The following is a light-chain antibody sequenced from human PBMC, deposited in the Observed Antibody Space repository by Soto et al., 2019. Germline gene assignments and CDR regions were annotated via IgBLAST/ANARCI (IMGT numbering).Light chain of an antibody. CDR2: GAS. J-gene: IGKJ1*01. V-gene: IGKV3-20*01. Sequence: EIVLTQSPGTLSLSPGERATLSCRASQSVSSSYLAWYQQKPGQAPRLLSYGASSRATGIPDRFSGSGYGTDFTLTISRLEPEDFAVYYCQQYGSSPRVTFGQGTKVEIK. CDR3: QQYGSSPRVT. CDR1: QSVSSSY.